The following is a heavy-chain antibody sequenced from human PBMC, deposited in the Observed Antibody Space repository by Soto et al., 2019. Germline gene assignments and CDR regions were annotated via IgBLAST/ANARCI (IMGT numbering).Heavy chain of an antibody. CDR2: INHSGST. D-gene: IGHD2-15*01. Sequence: SLTCAVYGGSFSGYYWSCIRQPPGKGLEWIGEINHSGSTNYNPSLKSRVTISVDTSKNQFSLKLSSVTAADTAVYYCARGGFGVVVVPRYFQHWGQGTLVTVSS. CDR3: ARGGFGVVVVPRYFQH. J-gene: IGHJ1*01. V-gene: IGHV4-34*01. CDR1: GGSFSGYY.